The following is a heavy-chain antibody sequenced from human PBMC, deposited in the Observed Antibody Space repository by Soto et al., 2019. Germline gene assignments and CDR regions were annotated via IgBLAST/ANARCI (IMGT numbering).Heavy chain of an antibody. CDR3: ARGCSGCTCFLFDI. J-gene: IGHJ5*02. CDR1: GYTFTGYH. V-gene: IGHV1-2*02. Sequence: QVRLVQSGAEMKKPGASVKVSCRTSGYTFTGYHIHWVRQAPGQGLEWMGWINPHSGGTNYAQEFRGRVTMTRDTSISTAYMEVNSLRSDDTAVYYCARGCSGCTCFLFDIWGQGTLVTVTS. D-gene: IGHD2-15*01. CDR2: INPHSGGT.